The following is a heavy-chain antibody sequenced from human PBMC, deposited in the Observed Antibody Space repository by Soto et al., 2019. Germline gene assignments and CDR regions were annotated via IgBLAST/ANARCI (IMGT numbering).Heavy chain of an antibody. V-gene: IGHV3-21*01. D-gene: IGHD3-22*01. CDR2: ISSSSYI. J-gene: IGHJ4*02. CDR1: GFTFSSYA. Sequence: GGSLRLSCAASGFTFSSYAMSWVRQAPGKGLEWVSSISSSSYIYYADSVKGRFTISRDNAKNSLYLQMNSLRAEDTAVYYCARPYDSSGYPPHYWGQGTLVTVSS. CDR3: ARPYDSSGYPPHY.